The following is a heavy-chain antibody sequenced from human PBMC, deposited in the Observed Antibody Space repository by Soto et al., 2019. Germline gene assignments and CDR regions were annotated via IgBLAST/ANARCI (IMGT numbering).Heavy chain of an antibody. CDR1: GLTVTGKKY. D-gene: IGHD4-17*01. CDR3: ATWRLREHAYDI. CDR2: VYDTDGI. J-gene: IGHJ3*02. V-gene: IGHV3-53*01. Sequence: DVQLVESGGGLIQPGGSLRLSCEASGLTVTGKKYVAWLRRAPGKGLEWVSGVYDTDGIYYADSVKGRFTSSRDNSKTIVYLEMNSLTPDDPAVYYCATWRLREHAYDIWGLGTTVNVSA.